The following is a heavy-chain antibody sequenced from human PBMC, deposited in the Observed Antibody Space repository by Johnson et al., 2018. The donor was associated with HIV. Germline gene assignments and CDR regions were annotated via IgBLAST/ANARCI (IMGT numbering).Heavy chain of an antibody. Sequence: QVQLVESGGRVVQPGRSLRLSCAASGFTLSKHAMHWVRQAPGKGLEWVTVIWYDGSNKHYTDSVKGRVTISRDNAKNSLFLQMNSLRAEDTAVYYCARDATPWGRDYPQRVPDAFDIWGQGTMVTVSS. D-gene: IGHD4-17*01. CDR2: IWYDGSNK. CDR1: GFTLSKHA. CDR3: ARDATPWGRDYPQRVPDAFDI. V-gene: IGHV3-33*01. J-gene: IGHJ3*02.